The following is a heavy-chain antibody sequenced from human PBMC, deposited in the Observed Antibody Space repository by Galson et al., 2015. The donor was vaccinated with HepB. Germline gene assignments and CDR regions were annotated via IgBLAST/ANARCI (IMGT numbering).Heavy chain of an antibody. CDR1: GYSFTSYW. CDR2: IDPSDSYT. J-gene: IGHJ3*02. CDR3: ARPYLKIPAGLDAFDI. Sequence: QSGAEVKKPGESLRISCKGSGYSFTSYWISWVRQMPGKGLEWMGRIDPSDSYTNYSPSFQGHVTISADKSISTAYLQWSSLKASDTAMYYCARPYLKIPAGLDAFDIWGQGTMVTVSS. D-gene: IGHD6-13*01. V-gene: IGHV5-10-1*01.